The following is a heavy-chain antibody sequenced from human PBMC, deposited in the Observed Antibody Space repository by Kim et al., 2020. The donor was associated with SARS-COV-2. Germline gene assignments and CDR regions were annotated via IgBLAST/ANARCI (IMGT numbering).Heavy chain of an antibody. CDR3: ASRVVVTAKYFDY. J-gene: IGHJ4*02. D-gene: IGHD2-21*02. CDR2: ASSSGNT. Sequence: SETLSLTCIVSGDSISSSGYYWGWIRQPPGKGLEWIGSASSSGNTYYNPSLKSRVTISVDTSKKQFSLKLSSVTAADTSVYYCASRVVVTAKYFDYWGQGTLVTVSS. CDR1: GDSISSSGYY. V-gene: IGHV4-39*01.